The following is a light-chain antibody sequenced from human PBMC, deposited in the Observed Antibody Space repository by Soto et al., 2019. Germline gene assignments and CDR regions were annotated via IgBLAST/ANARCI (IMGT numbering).Light chain of an antibody. J-gene: IGKJ1*01. CDR2: AAS. CDR3: QQSYSTPRA. V-gene: IGKV1-39*01. CDR1: QSISYY. Sequence: DIQMTQSPSSLSASVGDRVTITCRTSQSISYYLNWFQQKPWKAPKLLINAASSLQSGVPSRFSGSGSGTDFTLTISSLQPDDSATYYCQQSYSTPRAFGQGTKVEIK.